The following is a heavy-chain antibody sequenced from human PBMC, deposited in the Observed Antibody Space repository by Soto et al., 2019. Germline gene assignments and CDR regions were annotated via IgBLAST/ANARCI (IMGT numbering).Heavy chain of an antibody. CDR3: ARHEGNGNVWPLDY. Sequence: SETLSLTCTVSCDSIGTTHAYWAWIRQSPGKGLEWIGNIHYSGSTDYMPSLRSRVTLSVDTSKNQFSLRLTSVTAEDTAVYYCARHEGNGNVWPLDYWGQGILVTVS. D-gene: IGHD2-8*01. J-gene: IGHJ4*02. CDR2: IHYSGST. CDR1: CDSIGTTHAY. V-gene: IGHV4-39*01.